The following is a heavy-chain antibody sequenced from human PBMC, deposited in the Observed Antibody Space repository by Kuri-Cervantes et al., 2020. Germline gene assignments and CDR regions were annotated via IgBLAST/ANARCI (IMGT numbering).Heavy chain of an antibody. CDR2: INPSGGST. J-gene: IGHJ4*02. D-gene: IGHD3-22*01. Sequence: ASVKVSCKASGYTLTSYYMHWVRQAPGQGLEWMGIINPSGGSTSYAQKFQGRVTMTRDTSTSTVYMELSSLRSEDAAVYYCAREESRATYYYDSSGLCFDYWGQGTLVTVSS. V-gene: IGHV1-46*01. CDR3: AREESRATYYYDSSGLCFDY. CDR1: GYTLTSYY.